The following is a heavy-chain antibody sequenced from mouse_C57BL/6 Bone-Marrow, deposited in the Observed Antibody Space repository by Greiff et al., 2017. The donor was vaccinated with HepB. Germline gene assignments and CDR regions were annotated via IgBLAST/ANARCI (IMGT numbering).Heavy chain of an antibody. V-gene: IGHV5-4*01. CDR3: VRLGAWFAY. D-gene: IGHD4-1*01. CDR2: ISDGGSYT. CDR1: GFTFSSYA. J-gene: IGHJ3*01. Sequence: EVHLVESGGGLVKPGGSLKLSCAASGFTFSSYAMSWVRQTPEKRLEWVATISDGGSYTYYPDNVKGRFTISKDNAKNNLYLQMSHLKSEDTAMYYCVRLGAWFAYWGQGTLVTVSA.